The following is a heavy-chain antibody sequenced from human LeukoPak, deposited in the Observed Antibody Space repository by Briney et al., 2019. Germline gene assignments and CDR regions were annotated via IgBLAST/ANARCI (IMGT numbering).Heavy chain of an antibody. D-gene: IGHD3-10*01. CDR1: GDSFSSRNW. J-gene: IGHJ4*02. Sequence: PSGTLSLTCAVSGDSFSSRNWWSWVRQPPGKGLEWIGEIYHSGSTNYNPSLKSRVTISVDKSKNHFSLKLNSVTAADTAVYYCARRGVGGSRPIDYWGQGTLVTVSS. V-gene: IGHV4-4*02. CDR2: IYHSGST. CDR3: ARRGVGGSRPIDY.